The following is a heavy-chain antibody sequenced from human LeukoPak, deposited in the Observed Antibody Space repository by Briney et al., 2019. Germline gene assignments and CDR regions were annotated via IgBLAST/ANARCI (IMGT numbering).Heavy chain of an antibody. CDR3: ARAPGMLVARQPHFFIDY. CDR1: GYTFTSYY. D-gene: IGHD2-15*01. V-gene: IGHV1-46*01. J-gene: IGHJ4*02. Sequence: GASVKVSCKASGYTFTSYYMHWVRQAPGQGLEWMGIINPSGGITSYAQKFQGRVTMTRDMSTSTVYMELSSLTSEDTAVYYCARAPGMLVARQPHFFIDYWGQGTLVTVSS. CDR2: INPSGGIT.